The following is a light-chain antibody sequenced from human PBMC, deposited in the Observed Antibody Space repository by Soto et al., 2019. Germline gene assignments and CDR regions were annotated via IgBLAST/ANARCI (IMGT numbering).Light chain of an antibody. CDR2: YDD. V-gene: IGLV1-36*01. Sequence: QSVLTQPPSVSEAPRQRVTISCPGSSSNIGNNAVNWYQQLPGKAPKLLIYYDDLLPSGVSDRFSGSKSGTSASLAISGLQSEDEADYYCAAWDDSLNGLVFGTGTKVTVL. J-gene: IGLJ1*01. CDR3: AAWDDSLNGLV. CDR1: SSNIGNNA.